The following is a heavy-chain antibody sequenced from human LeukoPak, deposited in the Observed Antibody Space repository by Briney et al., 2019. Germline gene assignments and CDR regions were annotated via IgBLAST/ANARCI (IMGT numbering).Heavy chain of an antibody. J-gene: IGHJ3*02. D-gene: IGHD3-3*01. CDR1: GFTFSSYA. CDR3: TTDPVNTSGIELWLIFGVDRDAFDI. Sequence: GGSLRLSCAASGFTFSSYAMSWVRQAPGKGLEWVSVLSGSGDNTYYADSVKGRFTISRDKSKNTLYLQMNSLKTEDTAVYYCTTDPVNTSGIELWLIFGVDRDAFDIWGQGTMVTVSS. CDR2: LSGSGDNT. V-gene: IGHV3-23*01.